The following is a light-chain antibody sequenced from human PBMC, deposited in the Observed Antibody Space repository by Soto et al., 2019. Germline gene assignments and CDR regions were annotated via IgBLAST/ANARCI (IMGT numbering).Light chain of an antibody. CDR2: GAS. J-gene: IGKJ2*01. Sequence: EIVLTQSPGTLSLSPGERATLSCRASQSVSSSYFAWYQQKPGQAPRLLIYGASNSATGIPDRFSGSGSGRDVTLTISRLEPEDLAIYYGQQYGSSPYTFGQGTKLEIK. CDR1: QSVSSSY. CDR3: QQYGSSPYT. V-gene: IGKV3-20*01.